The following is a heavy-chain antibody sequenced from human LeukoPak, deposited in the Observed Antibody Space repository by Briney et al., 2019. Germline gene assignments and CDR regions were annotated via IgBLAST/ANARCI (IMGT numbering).Heavy chain of an antibody. CDR1: GFTFSTFW. Sequence: GGSLRLSCAASGFTFSTFWMSWVRQAPGKGLEWVAVISYDGSNKYYADSVKGRFTISRDNSKNTLYLQMNSLRAEDTAVYYCARVVVVAATPPWFDYWGQGTLVTVSS. CDR3: ARVVVVAATPPWFDY. J-gene: IGHJ4*02. CDR2: ISYDGSNK. D-gene: IGHD2-15*01. V-gene: IGHV3-30-3*01.